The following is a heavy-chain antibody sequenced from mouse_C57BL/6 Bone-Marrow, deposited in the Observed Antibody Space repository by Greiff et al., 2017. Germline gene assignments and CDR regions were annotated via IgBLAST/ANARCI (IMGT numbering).Heavy chain of an antibody. CDR3: AGGITAVVATPDWFAY. V-gene: IGHV14-3*01. CDR1: GYTFTSYG. CDR2: IDPANGNT. J-gene: IGHJ3*01. Sequence: EVQLVEPGAELARPGASVKLSCKASGYTFTSYGIRWVKQRPEQGLEWIGRIDPANGNTNYAPKFQGKATLTVDTSSNTAYLQLSSLTSEDTAIXYCAGGITAVVATPDWFAYWGQGTLVTVSA. D-gene: IGHD1-1*01.